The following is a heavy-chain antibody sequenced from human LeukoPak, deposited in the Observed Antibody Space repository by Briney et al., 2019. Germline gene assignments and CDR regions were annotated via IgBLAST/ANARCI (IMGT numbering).Heavy chain of an antibody. Sequence: GASVKVSCKASGYTSTSYDINWVRQATGQGLEWMGWMNPNSGNTGYAQKFQGRVTMTRNTSISTAYMELSSLRSEDTAVYYCARRSPYRVRGPLGIWFDPWGQGTLVTVSS. J-gene: IGHJ5*02. V-gene: IGHV1-8*01. D-gene: IGHD3-10*01. CDR1: GYTSTSYD. CDR2: MNPNSGNT. CDR3: ARRSPYRVRGPLGIWFDP.